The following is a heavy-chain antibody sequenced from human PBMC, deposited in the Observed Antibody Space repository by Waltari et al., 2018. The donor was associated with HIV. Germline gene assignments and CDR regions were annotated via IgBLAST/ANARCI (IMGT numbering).Heavy chain of an antibody. CDR1: GASISRGGYY. J-gene: IGHJ2*01. Sequence: QVQLQESGPGLVKPSQTLSLTCPVPGASISRGGYYWRWLRSHPGKGLEWIGYIYYSGSTYYNPSLKSRVTISVDTSKNQFSLKLSSVTAADTAVYYCARVMNDYGSNDAYWYFDLWGRGTLVTVSS. CDR2: IYYSGST. D-gene: IGHD4-17*01. V-gene: IGHV4-31*03. CDR3: ARVMNDYGSNDAYWYFDL.